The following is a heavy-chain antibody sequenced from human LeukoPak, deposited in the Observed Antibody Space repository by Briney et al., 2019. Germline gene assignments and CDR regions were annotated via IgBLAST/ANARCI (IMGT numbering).Heavy chain of an antibody. CDR1: GGSFSGYY. J-gene: IGHJ6*03. Sequence: SETLSLTCAVYGGSFSGYYWSWIRQPPGKGLEWIGEINHSGSTNYNPSLKSRVTISVDTSKNQFSLKLSSVTAADTAVYYCARGHYDFWSGYYRSGYYYYMDAWGKGTTVTVSS. V-gene: IGHV4-34*01. D-gene: IGHD3-3*01. CDR2: INHSGST. CDR3: ARGHYDFWSGYYRSGYYYYMDA.